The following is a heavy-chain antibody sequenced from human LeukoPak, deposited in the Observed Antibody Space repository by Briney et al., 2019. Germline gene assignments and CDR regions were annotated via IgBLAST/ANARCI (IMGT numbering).Heavy chain of an antibody. J-gene: IGHJ4*02. D-gene: IGHD6-19*01. CDR1: GGSISTCY. Sequence: PSETLSLTCTVSGGSISTCYWSWIRQPPGKGLEWIGYIYFSGSTDYNPSLKSRVIISVDTSNNQFSLKLSSVTAADTAVYYCAGYSSGWYVDYWGQGTLVTVSS. CDR2: IYFSGST. CDR3: AGYSSGWYVDY. V-gene: IGHV4-59*01.